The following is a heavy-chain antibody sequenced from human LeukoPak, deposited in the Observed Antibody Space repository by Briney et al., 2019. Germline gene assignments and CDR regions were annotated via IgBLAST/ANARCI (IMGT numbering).Heavy chain of an antibody. V-gene: IGHV3-30-3*01. CDR2: ISYDGSNK. CDR3: ARGLSGWYYFDY. J-gene: IGHJ4*02. Sequence: GSLRLSCAASGITFSSYTMHWVRQAPGKGLEWVAVISYDGSNKFYADSVKGRFTISRDNSKNTLYLQMNSLRAEDTAVYYCARGLSGWYYFDYWGQGTLVTVSS. D-gene: IGHD6-19*01. CDR1: GITFSSYT.